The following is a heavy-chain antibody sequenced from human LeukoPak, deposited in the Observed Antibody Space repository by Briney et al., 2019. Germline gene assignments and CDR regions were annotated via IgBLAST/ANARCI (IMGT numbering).Heavy chain of an antibody. Sequence: SGPTLVNPTQTLTLTCTFSGFSLSTSGVGVGWIRQPPGKALEWLALIYWDDDKRYSPSLKSRLTITKDTSKNQVVLTVTNMDPVDTATYYCAHRRAYGSGSHLDYWGQGTLVTVSS. CDR3: AHRRAYGSGSHLDY. V-gene: IGHV2-5*02. D-gene: IGHD3-10*01. CDR1: GFSLSTSGVG. J-gene: IGHJ4*02. CDR2: IYWDDDK.